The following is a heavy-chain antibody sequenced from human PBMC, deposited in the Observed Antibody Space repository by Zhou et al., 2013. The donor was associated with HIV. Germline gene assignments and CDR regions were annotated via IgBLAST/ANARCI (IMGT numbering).Heavy chain of an antibody. CDR2: INPKTGDS. V-gene: IGHV1-69*04. CDR1: GGTFSTYA. J-gene: IGHJ4*02. Sequence: QVQLVQSGAEVKKPGSSVKVSCKVSGGTFSTYAISWVRQAPGQGLEWMGWINPKTGDSKYLRRYQGRVTLTRDTSKQTVSLTLTTLTSDDTATYFCARSGASIYWGQGTLLVVSS. CDR3: ARSGASIY.